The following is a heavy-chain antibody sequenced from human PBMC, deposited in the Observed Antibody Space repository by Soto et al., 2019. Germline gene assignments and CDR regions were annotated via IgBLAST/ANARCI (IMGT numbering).Heavy chain of an antibody. Sequence: QVQLVQSGAGVKKPGASVKASCKASGYTFTSYDINWVRQATGQGLEWMGWMNPNTGNTGYAQKFQGRVTMTRNTSISTAYVELSSLRSEDTAAYYGAREITGKFPNWGQGTLVTVFS. D-gene: IGHD1-20*01. CDR3: AREITGKFPN. V-gene: IGHV1-8*01. CDR2: MNPNTGNT. J-gene: IGHJ4*02. CDR1: GYTFTSYD.